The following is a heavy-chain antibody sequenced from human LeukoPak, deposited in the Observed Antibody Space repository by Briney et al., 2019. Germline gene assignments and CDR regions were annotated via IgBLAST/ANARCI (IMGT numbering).Heavy chain of an antibody. Sequence: PSETLSLTCTVSGGSIRSYYWSWIRQLPGKGLEWIGYVSYSGSTNYNPSLKSRVTILVDTISVDTSKSQFSLKLRSVTAADTAVYYCAESGYYSEWYFHHWGQGTLVTVSS. D-gene: IGHD3-22*01. CDR2: VSYSGST. V-gene: IGHV4-59*08. CDR3: AESGYYSEWYFHH. J-gene: IGHJ1*01. CDR1: GGSIRSYY.